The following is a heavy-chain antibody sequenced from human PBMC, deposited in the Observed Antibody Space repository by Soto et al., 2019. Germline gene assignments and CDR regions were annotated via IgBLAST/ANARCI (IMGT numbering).Heavy chain of an antibody. D-gene: IGHD3-9*01. Sequence: VWSLRLSCSASLFTLSSYTMSLVLLGPGKGLQCFSTIFTGGTSTVYADPVRGRFSISRDDSKNTLYLQMDNLRVDDTALYFCAKDRHPDGIWTFEYWGRGTLVTVSS. CDR3: AKDRHPDGIWTFEY. V-gene: IGHV3-23*01. CDR2: IFTGGTST. J-gene: IGHJ4*02. CDR1: LFTLSSYT.